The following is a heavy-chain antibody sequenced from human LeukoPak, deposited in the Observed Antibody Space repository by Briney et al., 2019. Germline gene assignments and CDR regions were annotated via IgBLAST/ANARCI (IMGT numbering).Heavy chain of an antibody. J-gene: IGHJ5*02. CDR1: GYTFTGYY. Sequence: SSVKVSCKASGYTFTGYYMHWVRQAPGQGLEWMGWINPNGGGTNYAQKFQGRVNMNRDTSISTAYMELSRLRSDDTAVYHCARDSHNWNYSGFDPWGQGTLVTVSS. D-gene: IGHD1-7*01. CDR3: ARDSHNWNYSGFDP. CDR2: INPNGGGT. V-gene: IGHV1-2*02.